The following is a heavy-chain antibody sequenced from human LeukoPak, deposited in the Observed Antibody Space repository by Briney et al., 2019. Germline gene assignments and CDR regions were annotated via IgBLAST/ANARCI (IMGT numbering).Heavy chain of an antibody. D-gene: IGHD2-2*01. CDR2: ISWNSGSI. V-gene: IGHV3-9*01. Sequence: GGSLRLSCAASGFTFDDYAMHWVRQAPGKGLEWVSGISWNSGSIGYADSVKGRFTISRDNAKNSLYLQMNSLRAEDTALYYCARDPDIVVVPAAIPFDYWGQGTLVTVSS. CDR3: ARDPDIVVVPAAIPFDY. J-gene: IGHJ4*02. CDR1: GFTFDDYA.